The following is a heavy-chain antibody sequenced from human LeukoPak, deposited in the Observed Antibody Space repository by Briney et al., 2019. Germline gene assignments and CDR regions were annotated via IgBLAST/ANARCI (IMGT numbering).Heavy chain of an antibody. J-gene: IGHJ6*02. D-gene: IGHD5-18*01. CDR2: IYTSGST. Sequence: SETLSLTCTVSGGSISSYYWSWIRQPAGKGLEWVGRIYTSGSTNYNPSLKSRVTMSVDTSKNQFSLKLSSVTAADTAVYYCARDGQLRTPYYYYGMDVWGQGTTVTVSS. CDR3: ARDGQLRTPYYYYGMDV. V-gene: IGHV4-4*07. CDR1: GGSISSYY.